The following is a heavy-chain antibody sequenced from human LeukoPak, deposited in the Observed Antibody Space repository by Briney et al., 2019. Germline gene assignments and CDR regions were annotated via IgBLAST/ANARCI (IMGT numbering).Heavy chain of an antibody. V-gene: IGHV1-2*02. D-gene: IGHD2-2*01. J-gene: IGHJ5*02. CDR3: ARERASSTLPSNWFDP. CDR2: INPNSGGT. Sequence: GASVKVSCKASGYTFTGYYMHWVRQAPGQGLEWMGWINPNSGGTNYAQKLQGRVTMTRDTSISTAYMERSRLRSDDTAVYYCARERASSTLPSNWFDPWGQGTLVTVSS. CDR1: GYTFTGYY.